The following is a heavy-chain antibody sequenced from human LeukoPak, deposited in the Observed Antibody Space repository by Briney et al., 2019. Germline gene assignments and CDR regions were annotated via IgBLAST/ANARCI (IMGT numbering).Heavy chain of an antibody. D-gene: IGHD3-10*01. J-gene: IGHJ3*01. Sequence: PSETLSLTCTVSGGSISNSNYYWGWIRQTPGKGLDWIGSIYYSGRNYYNPSLNGRATISIETSKYQCCYMFSSVTAADTASFYCVRLHYYDA. CDR2: IYYSGRN. CDR1: GGSISNSNYY. CDR3: VRLHYYDA. V-gene: IGHV4-39*01.